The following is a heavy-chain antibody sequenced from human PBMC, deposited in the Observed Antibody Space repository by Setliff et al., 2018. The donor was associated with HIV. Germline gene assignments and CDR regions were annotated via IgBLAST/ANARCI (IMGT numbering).Heavy chain of an antibody. V-gene: IGHV4-34*01. CDR1: GGSLSGYY. CDR3: ARVGGGWYRDFDY. Sequence: SETLSLTCAAYGGSLSGYYWSWIRQTPGKGLEWIGEVHYSGRTAYNPSLQSRVAISVDMYRNQFSLKLSSVTAADTAVYYCARVGGGWYRDFDYWGQGTLVTVSS. CDR2: VHYSGRT. D-gene: IGHD6-19*01. J-gene: IGHJ4*02.